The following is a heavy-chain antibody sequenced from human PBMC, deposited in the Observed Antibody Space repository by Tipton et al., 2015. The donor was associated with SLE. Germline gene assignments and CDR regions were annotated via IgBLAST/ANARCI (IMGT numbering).Heavy chain of an antibody. J-gene: IGHJ4*02. CDR1: GASVSSHY. CDR2: IHYNRDT. D-gene: IGHD2-15*01. Sequence: TLSLTCTVSGASVSSHYWNWIRQTPGKGLEWIGYIHYNRDTNYHPPRKSRVTISVDTPKNQLSLKLTSVTAADTAVYYCARGSVVADDFWGQGTLVTVSS. V-gene: IGHV4-59*02. CDR3: ARGSVVADDF.